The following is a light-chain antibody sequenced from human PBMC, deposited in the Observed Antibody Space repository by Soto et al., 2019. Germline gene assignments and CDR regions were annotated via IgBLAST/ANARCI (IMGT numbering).Light chain of an antibody. V-gene: IGLV1-44*01. CDR1: SSNIGSHT. Sequence: QSVLTQPPSASGTPGQTIAISCSGGSSNIGSHTVNWYQQLPGTAPTLLIYSNTQRPSGGPDRFSGCKSGTSASLAIIGLQSDYEGAYYCSAWDDSLNGVVFGGGTKLTVL. CDR3: SAWDDSLNGVV. J-gene: IGLJ2*01. CDR2: SNT.